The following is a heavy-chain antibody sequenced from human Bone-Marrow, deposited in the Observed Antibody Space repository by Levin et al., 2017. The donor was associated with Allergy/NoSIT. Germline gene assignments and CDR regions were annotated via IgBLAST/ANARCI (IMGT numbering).Heavy chain of an antibody. CDR2: ITSGGGTM. D-gene: IGHD2-15*01. CDR1: GFTFSNYE. J-gene: IGHJ3*02. V-gene: IGHV3-48*03. CDR3: ATLGQYSGGNCYRSGFEI. Sequence: GGSLRLSCGASGFTFSNYEMMWVRQAPGKGLEWISYITSGGGTMYYADSVRGRFTISRDNAKNSLYLQMNGLRVEDTAVYYCATLGQYSGGNCYRSGFEIWGQGTMVTVSS.